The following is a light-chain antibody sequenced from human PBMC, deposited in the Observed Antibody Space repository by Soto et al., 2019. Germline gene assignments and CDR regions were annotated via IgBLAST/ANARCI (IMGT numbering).Light chain of an antibody. V-gene: IGKV1-5*01. J-gene: IGKJ1*01. CDR3: QQYYSTPPWT. CDR2: DAS. Sequence: DIQMTQSPSTLSAYVGDIFAITCRSSQSISQWVAWYQQKPGRAPELLIYDASKLKSGVPSRFSGSGSGTDFTLTISSLQAEDVAVYYCQQYYSTPPWTVGRGTKVDIK. CDR1: QSISQW.